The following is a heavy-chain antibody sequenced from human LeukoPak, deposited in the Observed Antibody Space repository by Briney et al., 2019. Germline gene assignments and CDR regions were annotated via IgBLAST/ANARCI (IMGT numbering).Heavy chain of an antibody. CDR2: ISGSGGST. D-gene: IGHD5-12*01. Sequence: PGGSLRLSCAASGFTFSSYAMSWVRQAPGKGLEWVSAISGSGGSTYYADPVKGRFTIARDNSKNTLYLQMNSLRAEHTAVYYCAKDISGYDIHDAFDIWGQGTMVTVSS. CDR3: AKDISGYDIHDAFDI. V-gene: IGHV3-23*01. CDR1: GFTFSSYA. J-gene: IGHJ3*02.